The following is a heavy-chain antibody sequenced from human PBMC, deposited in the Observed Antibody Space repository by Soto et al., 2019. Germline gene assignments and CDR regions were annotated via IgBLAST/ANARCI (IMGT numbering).Heavy chain of an antibody. Sequence: SETLSLTCTVSGGPISSGDYYWSCIRQPPGKGLEWIGYIYYSGSTYYNPSLKSRVTISVDTSKNQFSLKLSSATAADTAVYYCASLLNNWFDPWGQGTLVPVS. J-gene: IGHJ5*02. CDR1: GGPISSGDYY. CDR2: IYYSGST. V-gene: IGHV4-30-4*01. CDR3: ASLLNNWFDP.